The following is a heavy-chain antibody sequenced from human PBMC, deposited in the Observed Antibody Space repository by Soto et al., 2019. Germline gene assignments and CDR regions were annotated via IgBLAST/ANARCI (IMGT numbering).Heavy chain of an antibody. CDR2: AFHTGGT. V-gene: IGHV4-4*02. CDR1: GGSISSINW. D-gene: IGHD3-10*01. CDR3: ARKEYGSGHFEF. Sequence: QVQLQESGPGLVKPSATLSLTCAVSGGSISSINWWNWVRQAPGRGLEWIGEAFHTGGTNYNPSLKSLLTMLRDKSKNSFSLSLSSVTVADTAVYYCARKEYGSGHFEFWGQGIQVTVSS. J-gene: IGHJ4*02.